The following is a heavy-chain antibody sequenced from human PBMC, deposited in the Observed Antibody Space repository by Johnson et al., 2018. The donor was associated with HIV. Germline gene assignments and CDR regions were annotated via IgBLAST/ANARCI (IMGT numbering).Heavy chain of an antibody. CDR1: GFTFSNYA. V-gene: IGHV3-30-3*01. D-gene: IGHD3-22*01. CDR3: ARGVAMIVF. J-gene: IGHJ3*01. CDR2: ISYDGSNK. Sequence: QVQLVESGGGVVQPGRSLRLSCAASGFTFSNYAMHWVRQAPGRGLEWVAVISYDGSNKYYADSVKGRYTISRDNSNNTLYVQMNSLRAEDTAVYYCARGVAMIVFWGQGTMVTVSS.